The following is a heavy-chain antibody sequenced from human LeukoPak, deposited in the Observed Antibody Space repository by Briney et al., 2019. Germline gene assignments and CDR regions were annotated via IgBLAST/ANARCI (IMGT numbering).Heavy chain of an antibody. V-gene: IGHV1-46*01. CDR2: INPSGGST. CDR3: ARVGDSSSWLGSYFDY. Sequence: ASVKVSCKASGYTFTSYYMHWVRQAPGQGLEWMGIINPSGGSTSYAQKFQGRVTMTRDTSISTAYMELSRLRSDDTGVYYCARVGDSSSWLGSYFDYWGQGTLVTVSS. D-gene: IGHD6-13*01. J-gene: IGHJ4*02. CDR1: GYTFTSYY.